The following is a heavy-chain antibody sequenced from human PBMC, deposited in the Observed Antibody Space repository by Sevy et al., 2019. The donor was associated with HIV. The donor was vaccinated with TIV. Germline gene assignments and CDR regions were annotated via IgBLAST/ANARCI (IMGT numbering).Heavy chain of an antibody. D-gene: IGHD1-26*01. CDR3: AKRLVSWDGMDV. Sequence: GGSLRLSCAASGFTFDTYSMNWVRQAPGKGLEWVSFISGSSNYIYYADSVKGGFTVSGDNAMNSLYLQMNRVRAEDTAVYYCAKRLVSWDGMDVWGQGTTVTVSS. CDR1: GFTFDTYS. V-gene: IGHV3-21*01. J-gene: IGHJ6*02. CDR2: ISGSSNYI.